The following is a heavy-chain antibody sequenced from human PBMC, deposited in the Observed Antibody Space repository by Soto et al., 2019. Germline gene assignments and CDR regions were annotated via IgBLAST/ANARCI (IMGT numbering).Heavy chain of an antibody. V-gene: IGHV4-39*01. CDR3: ARHAQDPTPDYDFWSGYLEYFDY. CDR1: GGSISSSSYY. Sequence: SETLSLTCTVSGGSISSSSYYWGWIRQPPGKGLEWIGSIYYSGSPYYNPSLKSRVTISVDTSKNQFSLKLSSVTAADTAVYYCARHAQDPTPDYDFWSGYLEYFDYWGQGTLVTVS. CDR2: IYYSGSP. D-gene: IGHD3-3*01. J-gene: IGHJ4*02.